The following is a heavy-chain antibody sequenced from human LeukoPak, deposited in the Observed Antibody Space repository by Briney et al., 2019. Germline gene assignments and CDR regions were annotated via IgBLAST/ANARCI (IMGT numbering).Heavy chain of an antibody. CDR1: GYTFTSYC. CDR3: AREKTTPPYYYYGMDV. D-gene: IGHD4-11*01. V-gene: IGHV1-46*01. CDR2: INPSGGST. J-gene: IGHJ6*02. Sequence: ASVKVSCKASGYTFTSYCMHWVRQAPGQGLEWMGIINPSGGSTSYAQKFQGRVTMTRDTSTSTVYMELSSLRSEDTAVYYCAREKTTPPYYYYGMDVWGQGTTVTVSS.